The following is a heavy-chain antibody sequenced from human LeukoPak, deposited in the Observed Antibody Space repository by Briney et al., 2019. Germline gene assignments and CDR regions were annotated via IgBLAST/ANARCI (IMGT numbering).Heavy chain of an antibody. J-gene: IGHJ3*02. CDR2: IRQDGSKK. CDR3: ARDSSGYYYPDAFDI. D-gene: IGHD3-22*01. Sequence: GGSLRLSCAASGFTFSSYWMSWVRQAPGKGLEWVANIRQDGSKKYYVDSVKGRFTISRDNAKNSLYLQMNSLRAEDTAVYYCARDSSGYYYPDAFDIWGQGTMVTVSS. V-gene: IGHV3-7*04. CDR1: GFTFSSYW.